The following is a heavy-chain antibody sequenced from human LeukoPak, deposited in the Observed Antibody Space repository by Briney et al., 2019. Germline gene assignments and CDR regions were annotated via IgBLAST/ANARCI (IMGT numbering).Heavy chain of an antibody. J-gene: IGHJ4*02. CDR1: GFIFSNHA. D-gene: IGHD6-19*01. CDR2: ISASGGTT. Sequence: GSLRLSCAASGFIFSNHAMSWVRQAPGKGLQWVSAISASGGTTYYADSVKGRFTISRDPSKNTLFLQMTSLRADDTALYYCAKGHPISGWTPDYWGQGTLVTVSS. V-gene: IGHV3-23*01. CDR3: AKGHPISGWTPDY.